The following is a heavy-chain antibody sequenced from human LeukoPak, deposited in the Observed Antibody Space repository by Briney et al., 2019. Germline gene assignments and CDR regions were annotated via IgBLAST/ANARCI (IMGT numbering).Heavy chain of an antibody. J-gene: IGHJ5*02. D-gene: IGHD6-19*01. CDR2: IRSKAYGGTT. CDR3: TRAASGWTPSEWFGP. Sequence: PGGSLRLSCTASEFSFDDFGLSWFRQAPGKWLEWVAFIRSKAYGGTTEYAASVKGRFTISRDESKSIAYLQMNSLKTEDTAVYYCTRAASGWTPSEWFGPWGQGTLVTVSS. CDR1: EFSFDDFG. V-gene: IGHV3-49*03.